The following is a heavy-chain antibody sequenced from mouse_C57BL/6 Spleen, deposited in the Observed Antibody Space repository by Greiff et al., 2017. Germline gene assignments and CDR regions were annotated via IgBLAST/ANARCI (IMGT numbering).Heavy chain of an antibody. D-gene: IGHD1-1*01. Sequence: QVQLKQSGPELVKPGASVKISCKASGYAFSSSWMNWVKQRPGKGLEWIGRIYPGDGDTNYNGKFKGKATLTADKSSSTAYMQLSSLTSEDSAVYFCARSLVTTVVPNFDYWGQGTTLTVSS. CDR1: GYAFSSSW. J-gene: IGHJ2*01. V-gene: IGHV1-82*01. CDR2: IYPGDGDT. CDR3: ARSLVTTVVPNFDY.